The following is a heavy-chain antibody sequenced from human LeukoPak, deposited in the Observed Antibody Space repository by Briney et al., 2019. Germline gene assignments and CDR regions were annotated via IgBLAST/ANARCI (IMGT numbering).Heavy chain of an antibody. D-gene: IGHD3-10*01. CDR1: GFTFSDYS. J-gene: IGHJ4*02. CDR3: AKDSGASKAFFDY. V-gene: IGHV3-21*01. CDR2: ISSSSSYI. Sequence: GESLRLSCAASGFTFSDYSMNWVRQAPGKGLEWVSSISSSSSYIFYADSVRGRFFISRDNSKSTLFLQMNSLRIEDTALYYCAKDSGASKAFFDYFGQGTLVTVLS.